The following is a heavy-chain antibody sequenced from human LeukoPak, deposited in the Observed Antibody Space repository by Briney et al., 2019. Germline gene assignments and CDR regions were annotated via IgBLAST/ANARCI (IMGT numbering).Heavy chain of an antibody. CDR2: TSYDETNK. Sequence: GGSLRLSCGASGFTFSNYGMHWVRQAPGKGLEWVAVTSYDETNKYYADSVKGRFTIYRDNSKNTVYLQMNSLRSEDTAVYYCARDQRYCSSARCPDFDYWGQGTLVTVSS. D-gene: IGHD2-2*01. J-gene: IGHJ4*02. CDR3: ARDQRYCSSARCPDFDY. V-gene: IGHV3-30*03. CDR1: GFTFSNYG.